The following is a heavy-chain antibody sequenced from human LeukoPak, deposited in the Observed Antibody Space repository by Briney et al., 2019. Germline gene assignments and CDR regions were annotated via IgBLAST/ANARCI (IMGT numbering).Heavy chain of an antibody. D-gene: IGHD4-17*01. J-gene: IGHJ4*02. V-gene: IGHV4-4*07. CDR3: ARDPYGDYLAGYYFDY. CDR1: GGSISSYY. Sequence: SETLSLTCTVSGGSISSYYWSWIRQPAGKGLECIGRIYTSGSTNYNPSLKSRVTMSVDTSKNQFSLKLSSVTAADTAVYYCARDPYGDYLAGYYFDYWGQGTLVTVSS. CDR2: IYTSGST.